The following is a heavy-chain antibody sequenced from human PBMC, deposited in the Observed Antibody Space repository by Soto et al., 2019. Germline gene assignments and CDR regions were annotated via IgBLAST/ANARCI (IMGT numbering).Heavy chain of an antibody. CDR3: AKENFGKQQLTPYYFDY. V-gene: IGHV3-23*01. Sequence: PGWSLRLSCAASGFTFSSYAMSWVRQAPGKGLEWVSAISGSGGSTYYADSVKGRFTISRDNSKNTLYLQMNSLRAEDTAVYYCAKENFGKQQLTPYYFDYWGQGALVTVSS. CDR2: ISGSGGST. CDR1: GFTFSSYA. D-gene: IGHD6-13*01. J-gene: IGHJ4*02.